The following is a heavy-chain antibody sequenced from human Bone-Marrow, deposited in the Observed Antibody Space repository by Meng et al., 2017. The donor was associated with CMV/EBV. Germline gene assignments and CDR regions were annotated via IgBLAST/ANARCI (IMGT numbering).Heavy chain of an antibody. D-gene: IGHD3-3*01. CDR3: ARDSRFLEWILIDY. CDR1: GYTFTSYG. J-gene: IGHJ4*02. CDR2: ISAYNGNT. V-gene: IGHV1-18*01. Sequence: ASVKVSCKASGYTFTSYGISWVRQAPGQGLEWMGWISAYNGNTNYAQKLQGRVTMTTDTSTSTAYMELRSLRSDDTAVYYCARDSRFLEWILIDYWGQGTLVTVSS.